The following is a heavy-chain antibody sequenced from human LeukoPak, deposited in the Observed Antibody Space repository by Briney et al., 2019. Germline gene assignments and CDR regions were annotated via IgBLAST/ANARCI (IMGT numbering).Heavy chain of an antibody. J-gene: IGHJ4*02. Sequence: SETLSLTCTVSGYSISSGYYWGWIWQPPGKGLEWIGSIYHSGSTYYDPSLESRVTISVDTSKNHFSLKLSSVTAADTAVYYCARRVHYYDTSGYSYYFDYWGQGTLVTVSS. CDR1: GYSISSGYY. CDR3: ARRVHYYDTSGYSYYFDY. D-gene: IGHD3-22*01. CDR2: IYHSGST. V-gene: IGHV4-38-2*02.